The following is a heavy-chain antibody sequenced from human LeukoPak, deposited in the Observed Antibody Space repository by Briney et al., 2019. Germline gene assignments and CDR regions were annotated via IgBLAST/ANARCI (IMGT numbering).Heavy chain of an antibody. V-gene: IGHV1-69*13. Sequence: ASVKVSCKASGGTFSSYAISWVRQAPGQGLEWMGGIIPIFCTANYAQKVQSRVTITADESTSTAYMELRSLRSEDTAVYYCAREGRDGYNLFDYWGQGTLVTVSS. CDR1: GGTFSSYA. J-gene: IGHJ4*02. CDR3: AREGRDGYNLFDY. CDR2: IIPIFCTA. D-gene: IGHD5-24*01.